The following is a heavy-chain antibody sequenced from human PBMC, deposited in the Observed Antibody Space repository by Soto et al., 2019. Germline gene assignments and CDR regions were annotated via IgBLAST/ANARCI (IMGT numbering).Heavy chain of an antibody. CDR1: GYTFTSYY. V-gene: IGHV1-46*03. CDR2: INPSGGST. D-gene: IGHD2-15*01. Sequence: GSSVKVSCKASGYTFTSYYMHWVRQAPGQGLEWMGIINPSGGSTSYAQKFQGRVTMTRDTSTSTVYMELSSLRSEDTAVYYCAREGGRRYFDLWGRGTLVTVSS. CDR3: AREGGRRYFDL. J-gene: IGHJ2*01.